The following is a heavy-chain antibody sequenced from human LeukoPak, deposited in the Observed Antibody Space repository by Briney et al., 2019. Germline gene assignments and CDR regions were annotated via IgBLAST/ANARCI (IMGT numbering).Heavy chain of an antibody. CDR1: GFTFSTFA. J-gene: IGHJ4*02. CDR3: ATYRQVLLPFES. V-gene: IGHV3-23*01. CDR2: IFRSGGEI. Sequence: PGGSLRLSCAASGFTFSTFAMIWVRQPPGKGLEWVSSIFRSGGEIHYADSVRGRFTISRDNSKITLSLQMNSLRAEDTAIYYCATYRQVLLPFESWGQGTLVTVSS. D-gene: IGHD2-8*02.